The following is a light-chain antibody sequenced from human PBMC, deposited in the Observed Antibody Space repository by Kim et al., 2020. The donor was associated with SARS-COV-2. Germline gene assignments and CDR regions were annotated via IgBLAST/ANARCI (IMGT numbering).Light chain of an antibody. J-gene: IGLJ3*02. CDR2: GAN. V-gene: IGLV6-57*03. CDR1: GGASASFY. CDR3: QSFDSSNLWV. Sequence: NFMLTQPPSVSESPGKTVTISCTRSGGASASFYVQWYQQRPGSAPTTVIYGANHRPPGVPDRFSASVAQSSGSASLTIAGLKTEDEADYYCQSFDSSNLWVFGGGTQLTVL.